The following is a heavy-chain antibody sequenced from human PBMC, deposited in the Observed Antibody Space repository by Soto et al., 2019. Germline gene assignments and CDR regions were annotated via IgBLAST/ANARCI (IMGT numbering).Heavy chain of an antibody. V-gene: IGHV1-69*06. J-gene: IGHJ6*02. CDR1: GGTFSSYA. Sequence: SVKGSCKASGGTFSSYAISWVRQAPGQGLEWMGGIIPIFGTANYAQKFQGRVTITADKSTSTAYMELSSLRSEDTAVYYCARDNPRIEYYYYGMDVWGQGTTVTVSS. CDR3: ARDNPRIEYYYYGMDV. CDR2: IIPIFGTA.